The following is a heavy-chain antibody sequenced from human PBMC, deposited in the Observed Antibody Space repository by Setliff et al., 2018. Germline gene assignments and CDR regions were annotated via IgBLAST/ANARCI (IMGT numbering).Heavy chain of an antibody. V-gene: IGHV4-38-2*01. CDR2: MYHSGST. CDR1: GYSISSDYY. CDR3: ARGRGLEWLPESWFDP. D-gene: IGHD3-3*01. Sequence: SETLSLTCAVSGYSISSDYYWGWIRQPPGKGLEWIGSMYHSGSTNYNPSLKSRVTISLDTSKNHFSLTLTSVTAADTAVYYCARGRGLEWLPESWFDPWGQGTLVTVSS. J-gene: IGHJ5*02.